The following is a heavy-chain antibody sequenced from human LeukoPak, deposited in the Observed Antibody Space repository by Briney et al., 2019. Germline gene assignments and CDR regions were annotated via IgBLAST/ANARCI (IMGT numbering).Heavy chain of an antibody. CDR1: GFTFSNFW. J-gene: IGHJ4*02. CDR2: IKQDGSEE. V-gene: IGHV3-7*01. Sequence: GGSLRLSCAASGFTFSNFWMHWVRQAPGKGLEWVANIKQDGSEEYYVDSVKGRFTISRDNAKNSLYLQMNSLRAEDTAVYYCARRYFDYWGQGTLVTVSS. CDR3: ARRYFDY.